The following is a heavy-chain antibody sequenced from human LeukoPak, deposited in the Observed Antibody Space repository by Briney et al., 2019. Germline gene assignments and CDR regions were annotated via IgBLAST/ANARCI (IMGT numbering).Heavy chain of an antibody. CDR3: ARSGTLLYYYMDV. J-gene: IGHJ6*03. CDR2: INWNGGST. Sequence: GGSLRLSCAASRFTFDDYGMSWVRQAPGKGLEWVSGINWNGGSTGYADSVKGRFTISRDNAKNSLYLQMNSLRAEDTALYYCARSGTLLYYYMDVWGKGTTVTVSS. CDR1: RFTFDDYG. D-gene: IGHD2-21*02. V-gene: IGHV3-20*04.